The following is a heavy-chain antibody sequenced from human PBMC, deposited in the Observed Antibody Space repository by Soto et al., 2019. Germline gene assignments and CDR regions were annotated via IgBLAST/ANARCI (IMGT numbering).Heavy chain of an antibody. CDR1: GFSLITTGSG. CDR3: VPLMTAVTTFGMDV. Sequence: QITLKESGPTLVEPTQTLTLTCTFSGFSLITTGSGVAWIRQPPGKALEWLALIYWDDDKRYSPSLKSRLTTPTDPSQNHAVLTMTKMDPVDTGTYFCVPLMTAVTTFGMDVWGQGTAVTVSS. J-gene: IGHJ6*02. D-gene: IGHD4-17*01. V-gene: IGHV2-5*04. CDR2: IYWDDDK.